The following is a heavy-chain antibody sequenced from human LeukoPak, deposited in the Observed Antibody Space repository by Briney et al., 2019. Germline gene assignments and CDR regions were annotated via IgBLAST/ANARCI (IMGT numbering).Heavy chain of an antibody. J-gene: IGHJ4*02. D-gene: IGHD2-2*01. Sequence: PGGSLRLSCAASGFTFGSYSMNWVRQAPGKGLEWVSSISSSSSYIYYADSVKGRFTISRDNAKNSLYLQMNSLRAEDTAVYYCARVSRGYCSSTSCYAGDYWGQGTLVTVSS. CDR1: GFTFGSYS. CDR2: ISSSSSYI. CDR3: ARVSRGYCSSTSCYAGDY. V-gene: IGHV3-21*01.